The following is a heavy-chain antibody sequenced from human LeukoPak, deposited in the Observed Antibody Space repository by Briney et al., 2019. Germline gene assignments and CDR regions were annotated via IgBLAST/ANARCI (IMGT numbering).Heavy chain of an antibody. V-gene: IGHV3-33*08. D-gene: IGHD3-3*01. CDR1: GFTFSSYA. Sequence: GGSLRLSCAASGFTFSSYAMSWVRQAPGKGLEWVAVIWYDGSNNHYADSVNGRFTISRDNSKNTLYLQMNSLRAEDTAVYYCARDSGSVGTRSGFDYWGQGTLVTVSS. J-gene: IGHJ4*02. CDR3: ARDSGSVGTRSGFDY. CDR2: IWYDGSNN.